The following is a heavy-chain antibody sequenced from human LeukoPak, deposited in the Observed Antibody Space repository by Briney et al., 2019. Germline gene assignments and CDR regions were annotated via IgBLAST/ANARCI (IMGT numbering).Heavy chain of an antibody. D-gene: IGHD6-13*01. CDR3: ARAAGGGYFDF. J-gene: IGHJ4*02. CDR1: GYTFTKYG. V-gene: IGHV1-18*01. CDR2: ISTYNGNT. Sequence: ASVKVSCKASGYTFTKYGITWVRQAPGQGLEWMGWISTYNGNTNYAQKLQGRVTMTTDTSTSTAYMELRSLISDDAAVYYCARAAGGGYFDFWGQGTLVTVSS.